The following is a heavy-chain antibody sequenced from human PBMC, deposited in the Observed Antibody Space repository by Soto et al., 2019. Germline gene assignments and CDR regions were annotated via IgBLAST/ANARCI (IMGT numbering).Heavy chain of an antibody. CDR3: ASNRPYFDN. J-gene: IGHJ4*02. D-gene: IGHD6-6*01. Sequence: GGSLRLSCAASGFTFSTYEMNWVRQAPGKGLEWVSYISTSGVTIYYAHSVKGRFTISRDNAKNSVYLQVNSLRAEDTAVYYCASNRPYFDNWGQGTLVTV. CDR2: ISTSGVTI. V-gene: IGHV3-48*03. CDR1: GFTFSTYE.